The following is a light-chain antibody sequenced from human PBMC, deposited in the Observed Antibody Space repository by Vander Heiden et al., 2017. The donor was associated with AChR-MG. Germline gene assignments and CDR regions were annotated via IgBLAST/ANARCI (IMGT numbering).Light chain of an antibody. V-gene: IGLV6-57*03. CDR3: QSYHSSIGV. CDR1: SGSIASNF. Sequence: NFVLTQPHSVSESPGKTVTISCTRSSGSIASNFVQWYQQRPGSAPTTVVYENDRRPSGVPDRFSGSIDSSSNSASLTISALETEDEAYYHCQSYHSSIGVFGGGTKLTVL. CDR2: END. J-gene: IGLJ2*01.